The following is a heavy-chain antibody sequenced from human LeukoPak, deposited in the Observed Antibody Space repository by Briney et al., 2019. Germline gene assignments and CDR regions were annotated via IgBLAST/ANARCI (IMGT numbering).Heavy chain of an antibody. CDR3: ARDPEYSGSYSVTFDI. CDR2: INPNSGGT. J-gene: IGHJ3*02. Sequence: ASVKVSCKASGYTFTGYYMHWVRQAPGQGLEWMGWINPNSGGTNYAQKLQGRVTMTTDTSTRTAYMELRSLRSDDTAVYYCARDPEYSGSYSVTFDIWGQGTMVTVSS. D-gene: IGHD1-26*01. CDR1: GYTFTGYY. V-gene: IGHV1-2*02.